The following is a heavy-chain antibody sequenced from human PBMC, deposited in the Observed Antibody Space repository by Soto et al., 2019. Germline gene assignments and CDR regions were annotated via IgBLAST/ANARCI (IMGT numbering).Heavy chain of an antibody. CDR2: ISGSGGTT. D-gene: IGHD6-19*01. V-gene: IGHV3-23*01. CDR3: AKTANGWFSAFDI. J-gene: IGHJ3*02. CDR1: GYSFTSYW. Sequence: PGESLKISCKGSGYSFTSYWISWVRQAPGKGLEWVSAISGSGGTTYYADSVKGRFTFSRDNSKNTLYLQMNSLRAEDTAVYYCAKTANGWFSAFDIWGQGTTVTVSS.